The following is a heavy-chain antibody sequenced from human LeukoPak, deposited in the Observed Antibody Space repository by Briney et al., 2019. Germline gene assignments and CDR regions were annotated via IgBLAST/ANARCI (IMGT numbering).Heavy chain of an antibody. CDR2: IHKAGSES. D-gene: IGHD1-26*01. CDR1: GFTFTNYW. CDR3: ARVGAWELQRVFEY. J-gene: IGHJ4*02. Sequence: GGSLRLSCAASGFTFTNYWMTWVRQVPGKGLEWVANIHKAGSESYYVDSVKGRFAISRDNAKNSLYLQLSSLRVEDTAVYYCARVGAWELQRVFEYWGEGTLVTVSS. V-gene: IGHV3-7*01.